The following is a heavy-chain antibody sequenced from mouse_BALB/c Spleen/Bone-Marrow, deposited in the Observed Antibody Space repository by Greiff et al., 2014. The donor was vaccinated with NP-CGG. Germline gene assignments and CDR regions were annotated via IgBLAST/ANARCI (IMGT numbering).Heavy chain of an antibody. J-gene: IGHJ4*01. CDR3: KRSDGNYYAMDY. CDR2: ISPVNGDI. D-gene: IGHD2-1*01. CDR1: GYTFTDHA. Sequence: VQLQQSDAELVKPGASVKISCKASGYTFTDHAIHWVKPKPEQGLEWIGYISPVNGDIKYNEKVKGKATLTADKSSSTAYMQLNSLTSEDSAVYFCKRSDGNYYAMDYWGQGTSVTVSS. V-gene: IGHV1S53*01.